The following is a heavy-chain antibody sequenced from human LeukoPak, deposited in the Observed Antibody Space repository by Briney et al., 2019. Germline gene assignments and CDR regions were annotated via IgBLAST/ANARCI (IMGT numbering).Heavy chain of an antibody. CDR1: GGSISSYY. CDR3: ARDRELGY. J-gene: IGHJ4*02. Sequence: SETLSLTCTVSGGSISSYYWSWIRQPPGKGLEWVGWSYHRGSTSYNPSLKSRVAISVDTSKNQFSLKLSSVTAADTAVYYCARDRELGYWGQGTLVTVSS. D-gene: IGHD1-1*01. V-gene: IGHV4-59*01. CDR2: SYHRGST.